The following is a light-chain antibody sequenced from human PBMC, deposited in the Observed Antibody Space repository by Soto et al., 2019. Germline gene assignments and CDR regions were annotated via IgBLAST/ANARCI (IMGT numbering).Light chain of an antibody. V-gene: IGKV3-20*01. CDR3: HHYGNSPT. Sequence: EIVLTQSPGTLSLSPGERGTLSCRASQSVSNSRLAWYQQKPAQAPRLLVSGTSSRATGIPDRFSGSGSGTDFTLTISRLEPKDFAVYYCHHYGNSPTIGQGTKLEIK. CDR1: QSVSNSR. CDR2: GTS. J-gene: IGKJ2*01.